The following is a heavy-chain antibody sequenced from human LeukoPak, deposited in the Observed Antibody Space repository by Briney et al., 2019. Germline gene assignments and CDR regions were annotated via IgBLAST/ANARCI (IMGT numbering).Heavy chain of an antibody. V-gene: IGHV3-30*18. CDR1: GFTFSSYG. CDR2: ISYDGSSK. Sequence: PGRSLRLSCAASGFTFSSYGMYWVRQAPGKGLEWVALISYDGSSKYYADSVKGRFTISRDNSKNTLYLQMNSLRAEDTAVYYCAKDPRRYSRTGGYFDYWGQGTLVTVSS. J-gene: IGHJ4*02. CDR3: AKDPRRYSRTGGYFDY. D-gene: IGHD6-13*01.